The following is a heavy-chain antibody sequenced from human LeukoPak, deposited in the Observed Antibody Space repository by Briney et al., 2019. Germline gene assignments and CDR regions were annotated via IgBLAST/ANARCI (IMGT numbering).Heavy chain of an antibody. CDR2: IFPSGTT. CDR1: GGSVSSYY. Sequence: SETLSLTCSASGGSVSSYYWTWIRQPAGKGLEWIGRIFPSGTTHYNPSLKGRVAMSVDTSKNQFSLKLTSVTAADTAVYYCADDYGDWGQGTLVTVSS. J-gene: IGHJ4*02. CDR3: ADDYGD. D-gene: IGHD4-17*01. V-gene: IGHV4-4*07.